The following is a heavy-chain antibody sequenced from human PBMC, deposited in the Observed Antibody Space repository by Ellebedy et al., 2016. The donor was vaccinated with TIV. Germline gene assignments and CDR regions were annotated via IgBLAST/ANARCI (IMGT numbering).Heavy chain of an antibody. V-gene: IGHV4-61*08. J-gene: IGHJ2*01. CDR2: IYYSGST. CDR1: GGSISSGGYY. CDR3: ARVPRREQWLVSRIDWYFDL. D-gene: IGHD6-19*01. Sequence: MPSETLSLTCTVSGGSISSGGYYWSWIRQHPGKGLEWIGYIYYSGSTNYNPSLKSRVTISVDTSKNQFSLKLSSVTAADTAVYYCARVPRREQWLVSRIDWYFDLWGRGTLVTVSS.